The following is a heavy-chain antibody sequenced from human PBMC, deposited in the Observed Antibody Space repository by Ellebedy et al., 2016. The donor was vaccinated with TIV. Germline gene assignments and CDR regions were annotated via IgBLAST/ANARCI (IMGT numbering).Heavy chain of an antibody. J-gene: IGHJ4*02. CDR3: AGGRPTHGGDFDS. CDR2: INPSGGST. D-gene: IGHD1-1*01. CDR1: GYTFTSYG. V-gene: IGHV1-46*01. Sequence: ASVKVSCKASGYTFTSYGISWVRQAPGQGLEWMGIINPSGGSTSYAQKFQGRVTMTRDTSTTTVYMELSSLRSEDTAVYFCAGGRPTHGGDFDSWGQGTLVTVSS.